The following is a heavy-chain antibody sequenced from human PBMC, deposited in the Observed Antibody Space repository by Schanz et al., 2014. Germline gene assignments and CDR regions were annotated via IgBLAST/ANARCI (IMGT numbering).Heavy chain of an antibody. V-gene: IGHV1-2*06. CDR3: ARDRYCSGGSCSLTYFHGLDV. CDR2: INPYTGVT. CDR1: GYPFTAYY. D-gene: IGHD2-15*01. Sequence: QVQLVQSGAEVKRPGASVKVSCKASGYPFTAYYISWVRQAPGQGLEWMERINPYTGVTNYAQKFQGRVTMTRDTSITSTYMELNRLTSGDTAVYFCARDRYCSGGSCSLTYFHGLDVWGQGTTVIVSS. J-gene: IGHJ6*02.